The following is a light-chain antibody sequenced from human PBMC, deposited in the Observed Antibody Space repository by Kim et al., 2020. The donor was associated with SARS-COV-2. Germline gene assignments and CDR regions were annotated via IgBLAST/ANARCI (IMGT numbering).Light chain of an antibody. J-gene: IGKJ1*01. CDR1: QIVVIT. V-gene: IGKV3-15*01. CDR2: DAS. Sequence: EIVMTQSPAALSVSPGKIATLSCRASQIVVITLAWYQQKPGQAPRILINDASTRETGIPGRFSGSGSGTEFTITIGSLPSEDFVLYYCQQYYKSPGCTFGQGTRLDIK. CDR3: QQYYKSPGCT.